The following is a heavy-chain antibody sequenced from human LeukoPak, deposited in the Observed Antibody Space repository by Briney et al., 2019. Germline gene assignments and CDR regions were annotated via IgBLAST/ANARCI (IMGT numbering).Heavy chain of an antibody. V-gene: IGHV5-10-1*01. CDR3: ARGGWLDDY. Sequence: PGESLKISCKGSGYIFTSYWISWVRQTPGKGLEWMGRINPSNSYTNYNPSLQGHVTFSVDKSIATAYLQWPTLKASDTAMYYCARGGWLDDYWGQGTLVTVSS. CDR2: INPSNSYT. CDR1: GYIFTSYW. J-gene: IGHJ4*02. D-gene: IGHD6-19*01.